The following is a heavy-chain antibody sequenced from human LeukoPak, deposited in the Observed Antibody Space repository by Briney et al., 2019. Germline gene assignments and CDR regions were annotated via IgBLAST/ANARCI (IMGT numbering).Heavy chain of an antibody. Sequence: GGSLRLSCAASGFTFSSYAMSWVRQAPGKGLEWVSAISGSGGSTYYADSVKGRFTISRDNSKGTLYLQMNSLRAEDTAVYYCAKDHYDILTGYYFWYDYWGQGTLVTVSS. D-gene: IGHD3-9*01. J-gene: IGHJ4*02. CDR1: GFTFSSYA. CDR2: ISGSGGST. V-gene: IGHV3-23*01. CDR3: AKDHYDILTGYYFWYDY.